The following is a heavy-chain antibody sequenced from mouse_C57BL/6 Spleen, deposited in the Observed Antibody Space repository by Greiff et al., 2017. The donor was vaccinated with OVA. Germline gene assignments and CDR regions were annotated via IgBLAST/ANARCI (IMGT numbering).Heavy chain of an antibody. D-gene: IGHD1-1*01. Sequence: QVQLQQSGAELVKPGASVKLSCKASGYTFTEYSIHWVKQRSGQGLEWIGWFYPGCGSIKYNEKFKDKATLTADKSSSTVYMALSRLTSGNTAVYSGARHADYYGSSYGYFDVWGTGTTVTVSS. J-gene: IGHJ1*03. V-gene: IGHV1-62-2*01. CDR1: GYTFTEYS. CDR2: FYPGCGSI. CDR3: ARHADYYGSSYGYFDV.